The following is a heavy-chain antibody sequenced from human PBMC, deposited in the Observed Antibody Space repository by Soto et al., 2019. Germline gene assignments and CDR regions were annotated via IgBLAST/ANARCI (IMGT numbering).Heavy chain of an antibody. CDR1: GGSISSYY. D-gene: IGHD1-20*01. Sequence: PSETLSLTCTVSGGSISSYYWSWIRQPPGKGLEWIGYIYYSGSTNYNPSLKSRVTISVDTAKNQFSLKLSSVTAADTAVYYCARHGYNWKTDYWGQGTLVTVSS. CDR3: ARHGYNWKTDY. J-gene: IGHJ4*02. V-gene: IGHV4-59*08. CDR2: IYYSGST.